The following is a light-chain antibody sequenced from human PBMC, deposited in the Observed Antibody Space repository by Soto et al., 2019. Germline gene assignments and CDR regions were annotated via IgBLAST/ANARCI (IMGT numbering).Light chain of an antibody. CDR1: SSDVGSYNL. J-gene: IGLJ1*01. CDR2: EGS. V-gene: IGLV2-23*01. Sequence: QSALTQPASVSGSPGQSITISCTGTSSDVGSYNLVSWYQQHPGKAPKLMIYEGSKRPSGVSNRSSGSKSGNTASLTISGLQAEDEADYYCCSYAGSSTSGVFGTGTKLTVL. CDR3: CSYAGSSTSGV.